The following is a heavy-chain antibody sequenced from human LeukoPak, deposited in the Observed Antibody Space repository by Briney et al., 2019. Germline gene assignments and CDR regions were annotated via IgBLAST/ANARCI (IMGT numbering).Heavy chain of an antibody. Sequence: SQTLTLTCAISGDTVSSNSAAWNWIRQSPSRGLEWMGRTYYRSKWYNDYAVSVKSRITINPDTSKNQFSLQLNSVTPEDTAVYYCARSHMGYYDSSGYDNPLFDYWGQGTLVTVSS. J-gene: IGHJ4*02. CDR1: GDTVSSNSAA. CDR3: ARSHMGYYDSSGYDNPLFDY. D-gene: IGHD3-22*01. V-gene: IGHV6-1*01. CDR2: TYYRSKWYN.